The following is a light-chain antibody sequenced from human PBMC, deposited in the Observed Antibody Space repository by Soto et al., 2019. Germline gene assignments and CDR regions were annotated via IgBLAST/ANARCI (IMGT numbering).Light chain of an antibody. CDR1: DSDVGGYNY. V-gene: IGLV2-14*01. CDR2: GVY. J-gene: IGLJ2*01. CDR3: SSFTNNNTPHVV. Sequence: QSALTQPASVSGSPGQSITISCTGTDSDVGGYNYVSWYQRHPGKAPKLMIYGVYNRPSGVSNRFSGSKSGNTASLTISGLQAEDEADYYCSSFTNNNTPHVVFGGGTKLTVL.